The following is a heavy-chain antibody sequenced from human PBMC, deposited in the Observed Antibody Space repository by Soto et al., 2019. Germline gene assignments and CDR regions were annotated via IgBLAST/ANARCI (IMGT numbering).Heavy chain of an antibody. V-gene: IGHV5-51*04. Sequence: GESLKISCKGFGYNFISYWIGWVRQRPGKGLEWVGIIYPGDSNTTYSPSFQGQVTISADKPISTAYLQWSSLEASDTAMFYCLRIVHSAGFAARPTDYYLRHAMDDWGQATTV. J-gene: IGHJ6*02. CDR1: GYNFISYW. CDR2: IYPGDSNT. CDR3: LRIVHSAGFAARPTDYYLRHAMDD. D-gene: IGHD3-10*01.